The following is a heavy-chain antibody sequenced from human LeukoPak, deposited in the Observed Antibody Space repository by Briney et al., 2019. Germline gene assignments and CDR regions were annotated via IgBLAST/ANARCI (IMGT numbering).Heavy chain of an antibody. J-gene: IGHJ4*02. Sequence: GGSLRLSCAASGFTFNNYAMSWIRQAPGKGLEWVAAIGDNGGDTKYAVSVKGRFTISRDNSRSALYLQMNTLRVEDTAIYYCGRDWKLDYWGQGTLVTVSS. CDR1: GFTFNNYA. V-gene: IGHV3-23*01. D-gene: IGHD1-1*01. CDR3: GRDWKLDY. CDR2: IGDNGGDT.